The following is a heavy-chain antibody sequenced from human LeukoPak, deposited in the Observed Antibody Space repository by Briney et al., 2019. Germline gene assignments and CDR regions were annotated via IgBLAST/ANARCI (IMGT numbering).Heavy chain of an antibody. Sequence: GGSLRLSCAASGFTFGSYSMNWVRQAPGKGLEWVSSISSSSSYIYYADSVKGRFTISRDNAKNSLYLQMNSLRAEDTAVYYCARDCSSTSCPFDYWGQGTLVTVSS. V-gene: IGHV3-21*01. D-gene: IGHD2-2*01. CDR3: ARDCSSTSCPFDY. CDR1: GFTFGSYS. CDR2: ISSSSSYI. J-gene: IGHJ4*02.